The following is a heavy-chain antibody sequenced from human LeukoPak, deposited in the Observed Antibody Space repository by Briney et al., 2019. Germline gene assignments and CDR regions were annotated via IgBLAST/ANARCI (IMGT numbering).Heavy chain of an antibody. D-gene: IGHD3-22*01. Sequence: SETLSLTCTVSGGSISSGDYYWSWIRQPPGKGLEWIGYIYYSGSTYYNPSLKSRVTISVDTSKNQFSLKLSSLTAADTAVYYCARESSGYSSLEYWGQGTQVTVSS. V-gene: IGHV4-30-4*01. CDR3: ARESSGYSSLEY. CDR2: IYYSGST. CDR1: GGSISSGDYY. J-gene: IGHJ4*02.